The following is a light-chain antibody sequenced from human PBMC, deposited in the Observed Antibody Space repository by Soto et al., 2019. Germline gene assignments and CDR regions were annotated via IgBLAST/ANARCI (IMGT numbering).Light chain of an antibody. CDR3: QQSYNAPFN. CDR1: QTIDRY. J-gene: IGKJ3*01. CDR2: AAS. Sequence: IQMTQSPSSLSASIGDTVTITCRASQTIDRYLNWFQQKSGQAPKLLMNAASTLRSGVPSRFSASGSGTGFTLTTSSXQPEDYATYYCQQSYNAPFNFGPGTKVDIK. V-gene: IGKV1-39*01.